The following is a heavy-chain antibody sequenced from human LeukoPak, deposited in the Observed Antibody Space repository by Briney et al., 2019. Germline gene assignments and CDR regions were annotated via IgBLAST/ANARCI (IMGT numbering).Heavy chain of an antibody. Sequence: PSETLSLTCIVSGVSISSYYLTWIRQPAGKGLEWIGRIYTSGSTNYNPSLKSRVTMSIDTSKNQFSLKLNSVTAADTAVYYCAREYGDFDYWGQGTLVTVSS. CDR3: AREYGDFDY. CDR2: IYTSGST. CDR1: GVSISSYY. V-gene: IGHV4-4*07. J-gene: IGHJ4*02. D-gene: IGHD4-17*01.